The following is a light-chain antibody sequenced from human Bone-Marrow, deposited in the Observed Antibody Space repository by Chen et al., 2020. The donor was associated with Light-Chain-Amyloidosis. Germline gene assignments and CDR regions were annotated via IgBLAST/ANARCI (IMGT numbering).Light chain of an antibody. CDR2: GAS. V-gene: IGKV4-1*01. J-gene: IGKJ5*01. CDR1: QTVLHRFDNKNN. CDR3: QQYYRPPIT. Sequence: DIVMTQSPDSLAVSLGETATINCKSSQTVLHRFDNKNNVAWYQQKPGQPPKQLLYGASTRDSGVPDRFSGSGSGTDFTLTISRLQAGDVAVYHCQQYYRPPITFGQWTRLEI.